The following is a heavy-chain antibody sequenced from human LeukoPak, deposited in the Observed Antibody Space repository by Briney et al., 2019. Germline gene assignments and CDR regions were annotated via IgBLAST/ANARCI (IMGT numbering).Heavy chain of an antibody. CDR1: GFTVNNNY. Sequence: GSLRLSCAASGFTVNNNYMSWVRQAPGKGLEWVSVIYIGGGTYYAASVKGRFTISRDNSKNTLFLQMNSLRADDTAMYYCARGQGAWGQGTLVTVSS. J-gene: IGHJ5*02. CDR2: IYIGGGT. CDR3: ARGQGA. V-gene: IGHV3-53*01.